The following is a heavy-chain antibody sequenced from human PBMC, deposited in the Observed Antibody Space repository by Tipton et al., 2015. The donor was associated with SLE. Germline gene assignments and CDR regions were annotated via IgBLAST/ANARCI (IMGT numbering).Heavy chain of an antibody. Sequence: TLSLTCSVSGGSMTNYYWSWIRQSPEKGLELIGYIYYSGSTNYSPSLKSRVTMSLDTSKNQFSLKLSSVTAADTAVYYCARDKGTTAMGYWGQGTLVTVSS. J-gene: IGHJ4*02. V-gene: IGHV4-59*01. CDR1: GGSMTNYY. CDR3: ARDKGTTAMGY. D-gene: IGHD5-18*01. CDR2: IYYSGST.